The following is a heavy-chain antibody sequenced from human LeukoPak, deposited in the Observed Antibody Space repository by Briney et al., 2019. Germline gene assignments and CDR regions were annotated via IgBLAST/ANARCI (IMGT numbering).Heavy chain of an antibody. D-gene: IGHD3-9*01. V-gene: IGHV4-39*01. CDR2: IYYSGST. CDR3: ARSNYDILTGYYGANDY. CDR1: GGSISSSSYY. J-gene: IGHJ4*02. Sequence: SETLSLTCTVSGGSISSSSYYWGRIRQPPGKGLEWIGSIYYSGSTYYNPSLKSRVTISVDTSKNQFSLKLSSVTAADTAVYYCARSNYDILTGYYGANDYWGQGTLVTVSS.